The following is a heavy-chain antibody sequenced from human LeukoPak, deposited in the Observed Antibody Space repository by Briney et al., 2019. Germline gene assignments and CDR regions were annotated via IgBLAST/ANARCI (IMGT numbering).Heavy chain of an antibody. CDR2: IIPIFGTA. CDR1: GGTFSSYA. V-gene: IGHV1-69*13. Sequence: ASVKGSCKASGGTFSSYAISWVRQAPGKGVEWMGGIIPIFGTANYAQKFQGRVTITAEESTSTAYREMRRLRDGERAVYYCARPRGPSVGIIPYYYYYMDVWGKGTTVTVSS. D-gene: IGHD1-26*01. J-gene: IGHJ6*03. CDR3: ARPRGPSVGIIPYYYYYMDV.